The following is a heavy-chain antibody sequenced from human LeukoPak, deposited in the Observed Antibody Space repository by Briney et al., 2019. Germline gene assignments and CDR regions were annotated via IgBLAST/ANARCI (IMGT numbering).Heavy chain of an antibody. J-gene: IGHJ4*02. D-gene: IGHD5-18*01. CDR1: GGSFSGYY. Sequence: PSETLSLTCAVYGGSFSGYYWSWIRQPPGKGLEWIGEINHSGSTNYNPSPKSRVTISVDTSKNQFSLKLSSVTAADTAVYYCAGEDVDTAMVTKLDYWGQGTLVTVSS. CDR3: AGEDVDTAMVTKLDY. V-gene: IGHV4-34*01. CDR2: INHSGST.